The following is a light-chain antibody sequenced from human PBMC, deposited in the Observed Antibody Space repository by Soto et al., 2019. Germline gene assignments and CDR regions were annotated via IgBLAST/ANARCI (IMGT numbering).Light chain of an antibody. CDR2: GAS. J-gene: IGKJ2*01. V-gene: IGKV3-15*01. CDR1: QSVSSN. CDR3: QQYNKRPT. Sequence: EIVMTQSPATLSVSPGERATLSCRASQSVSSNLAWYQQKRGQAPRLLIYGASTRATGIPARFSGSGSGTEFTLTISSLQSEDFTVYYCQQYNKRPTFGQGTKLEIK.